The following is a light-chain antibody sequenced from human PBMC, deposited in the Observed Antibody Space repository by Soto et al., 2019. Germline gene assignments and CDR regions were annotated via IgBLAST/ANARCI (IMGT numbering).Light chain of an antibody. Sequence: IVMTPSPDTLSVSPVEGDNLSCRLSQIITEKVVWYQQKSGQAPRLLIYGAFTRAAGVPARFSGSGSGTEFTLIISSLQYEDSAVYYCQQRSNWPPWTFGHGTKVDIK. V-gene: IGKV3-15*01. CDR1: QIITEK. CDR3: QQRSNWPPWT. CDR2: GAF. J-gene: IGKJ1*01.